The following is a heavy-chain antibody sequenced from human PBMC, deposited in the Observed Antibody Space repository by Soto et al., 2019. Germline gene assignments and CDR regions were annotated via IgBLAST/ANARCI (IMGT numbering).Heavy chain of an antibody. CDR2: ISSGGGST. CDR1: GFTFSNYV. CDR3: AKDPYCGGGSCYSIDY. D-gene: IGHD2-15*01. J-gene: IGHJ4*02. V-gene: IGHV3-23*01. Sequence: EVQLLESGGGLVQPGGSLRLSCVASGFTFSNYVMSWVRQAPGEGLEWVSAISSGGGSTYYGDSVKGRFTISRDNSKNTLYLQMNSLRAEDTAVYYCAKDPYCGGGSCYSIDYWGQGTLVTVSS.